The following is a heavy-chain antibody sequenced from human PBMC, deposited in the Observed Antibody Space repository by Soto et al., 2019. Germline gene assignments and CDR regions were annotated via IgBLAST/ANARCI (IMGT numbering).Heavy chain of an antibody. Sequence: PGGSLRLSCAASGFTFSSYSINWVRQAPGKGLEWVSSISINSSYIYYEDSVKGRFTISRDNAKNSLYLQMNSLRAEDTAVYYCARDPLVGDIWTGYYPWYYYGMDVWGQGTTVTVSS. CDR2: ISINSSYI. J-gene: IGHJ6*02. D-gene: IGHD3-9*01. V-gene: IGHV3-21*01. CDR3: ARDPLVGDIWTGYYPWYYYGMDV. CDR1: GFTFSSYS.